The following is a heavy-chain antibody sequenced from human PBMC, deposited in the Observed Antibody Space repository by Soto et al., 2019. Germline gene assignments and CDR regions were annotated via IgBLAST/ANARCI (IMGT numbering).Heavy chain of an antibody. Sequence: EVQLVESGGGLVQPGGCLRLSCEASGFTFSSYWMSWVRQAPGKGLEWVANIKQDGSEKYYVDTVKGRFNISRDNAKNPLYLQMNSLIAEGTAVYYCEREDLIDFWSGGMDVWGQRNTVNVSS. D-gene: IGHD3-3*01. CDR2: IKQDGSEK. V-gene: IGHV3-7*01. CDR1: GFTFSSYW. J-gene: IGHJ6*02. CDR3: EREDLIDFWSGGMDV.